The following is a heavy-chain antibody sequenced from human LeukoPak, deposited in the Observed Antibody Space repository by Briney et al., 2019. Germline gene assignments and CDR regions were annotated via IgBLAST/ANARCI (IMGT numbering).Heavy chain of an antibody. J-gene: IGHJ4*02. D-gene: IGHD6-19*01. Sequence: GGSLRLSCAASGFTFSSYEMSWVRQAPGKGLEWVSYISGSGSTIYYADSVKGRFTISRDNAKNSLYLQMNSLRAEDTAVYYCARRSSGWHYYFDYWGQGTLVTVSS. CDR1: GFTFSSYE. CDR3: ARRSSGWHYYFDY. V-gene: IGHV3-48*03. CDR2: ISGSGSTI.